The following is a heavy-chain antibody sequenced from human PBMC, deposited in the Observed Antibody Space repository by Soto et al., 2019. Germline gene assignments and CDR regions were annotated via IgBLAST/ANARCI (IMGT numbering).Heavy chain of an antibody. CDR1: GYTFTNYP. J-gene: IGHJ4*02. D-gene: IGHD6-19*01. CDR3: ASRAGLERWLVLDH. Sequence: QVQLVQSGAEVKKPGASVKVSCKASGYTFTNYPMHWVRQAPGQRLEWMGWINTCNGDTEYSQNFQGRVTITRDTSASTAYMELITLRSEDTAGYYCASRAGLERWLVLDHGGQGTLVTVSS. V-gene: IGHV1-3*04. CDR2: INTCNGDT.